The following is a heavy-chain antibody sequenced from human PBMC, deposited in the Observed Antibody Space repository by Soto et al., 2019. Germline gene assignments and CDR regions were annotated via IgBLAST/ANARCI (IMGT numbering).Heavy chain of an antibody. J-gene: IGHJ4*02. CDR2: ISGYNSIT. D-gene: IGHD6-13*01. CDR3: ARAFGSTDF. V-gene: IGHV1-18*01. Sequence: QVQLVQSGAEVKKPGASVKVSCEASGYTFSSYGISWVRQAPGQGFEWMGWISGYNSITRYAQKFQGRVTMTTDTSTSTAYMELRSLRSDYTAVYYCARAFGSTDFWGQGTLVTVSS. CDR1: GYTFSSYG.